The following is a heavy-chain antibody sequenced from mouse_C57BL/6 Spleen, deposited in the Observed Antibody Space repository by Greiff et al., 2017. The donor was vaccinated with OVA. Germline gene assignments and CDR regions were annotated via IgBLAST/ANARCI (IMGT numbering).Heavy chain of an antibody. V-gene: IGHV5-16*01. CDR1: GFTFSDYY. Sequence: EVKVVESEGGLVQPGSSMKLSCTASGFTFSDYYMAWVRQVPEKGLEWVANINYDGSSTYYLDSLKSRFIISRDNAKNILYLQMSSLKSEDTATYYCARAPYDYDSYFDYWGQGTTLTVSS. J-gene: IGHJ2*01. CDR3: ARAPYDYDSYFDY. CDR2: INYDGSST. D-gene: IGHD2-4*01.